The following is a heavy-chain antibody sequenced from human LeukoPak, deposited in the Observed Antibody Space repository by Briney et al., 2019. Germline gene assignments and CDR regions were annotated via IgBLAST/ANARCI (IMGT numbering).Heavy chain of an antibody. J-gene: IGHJ3*02. Sequence: PSETLSLTCTVSGVTISCYDWSWIRQPPGKGLEWISGSTNYNPSLKSRVTISVDTSKNQFSLKLSSVTAADTAVYYCESDYGDIVGASDIWGQGTMVTVSS. D-gene: IGHD4-17*01. CDR3: ESDYGDIVGASDI. CDR2: GST. CDR1: GVTISCYD. V-gene: IGHV4-59*01.